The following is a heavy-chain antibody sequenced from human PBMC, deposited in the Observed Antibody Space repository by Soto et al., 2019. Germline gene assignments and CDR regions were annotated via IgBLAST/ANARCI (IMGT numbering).Heavy chain of an antibody. CDR1: GGSISSYY. CDR2: IYTSGST. V-gene: IGHV4-4*07. Sequence: SETLSLTCTVSGGSISSYYWSWIRQLAGKGLEWIGRIYTSGSTNYNPSLKSRVTMSVDTSKNQFSLKLSSVTAADTAVYYCARVKIVGATTGWFDPWGQGTLVTVSS. CDR3: ARVKIVGATTGWFDP. J-gene: IGHJ5*02. D-gene: IGHD1-26*01.